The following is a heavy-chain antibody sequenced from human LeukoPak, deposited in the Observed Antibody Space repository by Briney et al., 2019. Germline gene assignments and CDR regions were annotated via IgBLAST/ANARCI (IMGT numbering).Heavy chain of an antibody. V-gene: IGHV3-21*01. CDR1: GFTFSSYS. CDR2: ISSSSSYI. D-gene: IGHD2-21*02. J-gene: IGHJ4*02. CDR3: ARSWRGNCGGDCYSAFDY. Sequence: GGSLRLSCAASGFTFSSYSMNWVRQAPGKGLEWVSSISSSSSYIYYADSVKGRFTISRDNAKNSLYLQMNHLRAEDTAVYYCARSWRGNCGGDCYSAFDYWGQGTLVTVSS.